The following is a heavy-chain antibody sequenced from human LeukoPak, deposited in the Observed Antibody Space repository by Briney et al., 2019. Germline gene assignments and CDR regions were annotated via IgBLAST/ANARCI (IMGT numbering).Heavy chain of an antibody. Sequence: SETLSLTCTVSGGSISSYYWSWIRQPPGKGLEWIGYIYYSGSTNYNPSLKSRVTISVDTSKNQFSLKLSSATAADTAVYYCARDAFYCSSTSCQDAFDIWGQGTMVTVSS. J-gene: IGHJ3*02. V-gene: IGHV4-59*01. CDR1: GGSISSYY. CDR2: IYYSGST. D-gene: IGHD2-2*01. CDR3: ARDAFYCSSTSCQDAFDI.